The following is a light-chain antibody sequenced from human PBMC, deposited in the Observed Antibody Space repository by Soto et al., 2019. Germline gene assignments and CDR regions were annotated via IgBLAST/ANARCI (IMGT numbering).Light chain of an antibody. CDR1: QSLSSRS. CDR2: GAS. J-gene: IGKJ5*01. CDR3: QQYDNSPIT. V-gene: IGKV3-20*01. Sequence: IVLTQSPGTLSLSPGERATLSCRSSQSLSSRSLAWYQQKPGQTPRLXIYGASSRATGTPDRFSGSGSGTDFTLTISRLEPEDFAVYYCQQYDNSPITFGQGTRLEIK.